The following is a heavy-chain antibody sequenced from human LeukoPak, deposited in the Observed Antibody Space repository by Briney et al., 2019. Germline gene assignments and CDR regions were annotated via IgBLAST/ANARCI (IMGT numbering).Heavy chain of an antibody. CDR2: ISGSGGST. V-gene: IGHV3-23*01. Sequence: PGASLRLSCTASGFTFASYAMNWVRQAPGKGLEWVSAISGSGGSTNYADSVKGRFTISRDNSKNTLYLQMNSLRAEDTALYYCAKCGYSGYGHFDYWGQETLVTVSS. CDR3: AKCGYSGYGHFDY. D-gene: IGHD5-12*01. CDR1: GFTFASYA. J-gene: IGHJ4*02.